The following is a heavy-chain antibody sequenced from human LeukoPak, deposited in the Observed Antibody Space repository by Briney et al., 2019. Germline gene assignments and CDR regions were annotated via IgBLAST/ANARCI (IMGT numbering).Heavy chain of an antibody. D-gene: IGHD2/OR15-2a*01. CDR2: VNSDGSAT. V-gene: IGHV3-74*01. Sequence: GGSLRLSCAASGFTFDDYAMHWVRQAPGKGLVWVSHVNSDGSATSYADSVKGRFTISRDNAKNTVYLHMNSLRVEDTAVYYCTSFYETNWGQGTLVTVSS. CDR3: TSFYETN. CDR1: GFTFDDYA. J-gene: IGHJ4*02.